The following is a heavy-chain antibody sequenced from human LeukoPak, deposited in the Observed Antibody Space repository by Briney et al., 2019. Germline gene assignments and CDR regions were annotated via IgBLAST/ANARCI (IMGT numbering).Heavy chain of an antibody. J-gene: IGHJ4*02. V-gene: IGHV4-34*01. CDR1: GGSFSGYY. CDR3: ASGRGWYNY. CDR2: INHSGST. D-gene: IGHD6-19*01. Sequence: SETLSLTCAVYGGSFSGYYWSWIRQPPGKGLEWIGEINHSGSTNYNPSLKSRVTISVDTSKNQFSLKLSSVTAADTAVYYCASGRGWYNYWGQGTLVTVSS.